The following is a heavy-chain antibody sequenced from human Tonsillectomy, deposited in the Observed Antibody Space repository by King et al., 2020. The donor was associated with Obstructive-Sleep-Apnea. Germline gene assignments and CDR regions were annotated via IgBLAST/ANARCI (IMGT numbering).Heavy chain of an antibody. J-gene: IGHJ4*02. CDR1: GGSISSSSYY. D-gene: IGHD6-19*01. CDR3: ARHDSSGWKNY. Sequence: QLQESGPGLVKPSETLSLTCTVSGGSISSSSYYWGWIRQPPGKGLEWIGILYYSGSTYYNPPLKCRVTIYVDKSKDQFSLKLSSVTAADTPVYYCARHDSSGWKNYWGQGTLVTVSS. CDR2: LYYSGST. V-gene: IGHV4-39*01.